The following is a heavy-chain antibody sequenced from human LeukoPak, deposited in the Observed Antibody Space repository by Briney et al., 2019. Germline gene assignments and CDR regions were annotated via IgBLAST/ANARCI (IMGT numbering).Heavy chain of an antibody. CDR1: GGSISSSSYY. CDR3: ARGQYYYGSGGPTDY. CDR2: IYYSGST. V-gene: IGHV4-39*07. D-gene: IGHD3-10*01. Sequence: PSETLSLTWTVSGGSISSSSYYWGWIRQPPGKGLEWIGSIYYSGSTYYNLSLKSRVTISVDTSKNQFSLKLSSVTAADTAVYYCARGQYYYGSGGPTDYWGQGTLVTVS. J-gene: IGHJ4*02.